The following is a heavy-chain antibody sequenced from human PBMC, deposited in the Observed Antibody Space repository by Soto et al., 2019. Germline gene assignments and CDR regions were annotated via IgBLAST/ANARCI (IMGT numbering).Heavy chain of an antibody. Sequence: SVKVSCKASGGTFSSYAISWVRQAPGQGLEWMGGIIPIFGTANYAQKFQGRVTITADESTSTAYMELSSLRSEDTAAYYCARVGRRLGYCSGGSCYFSFDYWGQGTLVTVSS. D-gene: IGHD2-15*01. CDR3: ARVGRRLGYCSGGSCYFSFDY. CDR1: GGTFSSYA. J-gene: IGHJ4*02. V-gene: IGHV1-69*13. CDR2: IIPIFGTA.